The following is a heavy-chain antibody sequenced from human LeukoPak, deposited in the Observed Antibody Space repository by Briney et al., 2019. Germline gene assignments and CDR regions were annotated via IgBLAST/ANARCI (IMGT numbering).Heavy chain of an antibody. D-gene: IGHD4-11*01. CDR1: GFAFNTYW. J-gene: IGHJ5*01. V-gene: IGHV3-74*03. CDR3: AREKGSSNYDS. Sequence: GGSLRLSCAASGFAFNTYWIHWVRQIPGKGLVWVSRINGDGSSTAYADSVKGRFTISRDNAKNTLYLEMNSLRAEDTAVYYCAREKGSSNYDSWGQGTLVTVSS. CDR2: INGDGSST.